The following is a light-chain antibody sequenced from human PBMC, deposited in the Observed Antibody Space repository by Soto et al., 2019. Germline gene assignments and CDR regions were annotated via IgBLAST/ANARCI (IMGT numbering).Light chain of an antibody. CDR2: QDK. CDR1: KLGDKF. CDR3: QAWDRTTHVV. V-gene: IGLV3-1*01. Sequence: SYELTQPPSVSVSPGQTANITCSGNKLGDKFTSWYQQKPGQSPVLVIYQDKKRPSGIPERISGSTFGNTATLTISGTQAMDEADYYCQAWDRTTHVVFGGGTQLTVL. J-gene: IGLJ2*01.